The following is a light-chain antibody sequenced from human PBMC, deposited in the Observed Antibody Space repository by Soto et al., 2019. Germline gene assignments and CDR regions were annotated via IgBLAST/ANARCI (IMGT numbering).Light chain of an antibody. J-gene: IGLJ1*01. V-gene: IGLV2-14*01. CDR2: EVS. CDR3: SSYSSRSSLHV. CDR1: SSDVGVYKY. Sequence: QSALTQPASVSGSPGQSITISCTGTSSDVGVYKYVSWYQHEPGKAPKLMIYEVSNRPSGVSNRFSGSKSGNTASLTISGLQAEDEADYYCSSYSSRSSLHVFGTGTKLTVL.